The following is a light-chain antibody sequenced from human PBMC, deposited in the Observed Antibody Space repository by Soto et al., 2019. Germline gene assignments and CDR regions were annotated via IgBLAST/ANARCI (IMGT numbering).Light chain of an antibody. CDR3: KHYNSYSEA. CDR1: QTISSW. J-gene: IGKJ1*01. CDR2: KAY. V-gene: IGKV1-5*03. Sequence: DIHITQSPSTPSGSVGDRVTITCPASQTISSWLAWYQQKPGKAHKLLIYKAYTLKSGVQSRFSGSGSGTEFTLTIRSLQPDDFATYYCKHYNSYSEAFGQGTKVDIK.